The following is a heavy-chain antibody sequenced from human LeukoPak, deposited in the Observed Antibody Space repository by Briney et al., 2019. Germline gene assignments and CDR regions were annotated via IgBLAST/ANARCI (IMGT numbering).Heavy chain of an antibody. V-gene: IGHV3-11*01. CDR1: GFTFSDYY. CDR3: ARDDPYDFWSGLQLLDV. D-gene: IGHD3-3*01. J-gene: IGHJ6*02. CDR2: ISSSGSTI. Sequence: GGSLRLSCAASGFTFSDYYMSWIRQAPGRGLEWVSYISSSGSTIYYADSVKGRFTISRDNAKNSLYLQMNSLRAEDTAVYYCARDDPYDFWSGLQLLDVWGQGTTVTVSS.